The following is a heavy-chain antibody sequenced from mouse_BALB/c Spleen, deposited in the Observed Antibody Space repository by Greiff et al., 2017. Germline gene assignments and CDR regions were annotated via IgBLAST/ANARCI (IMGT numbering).Heavy chain of an antibody. J-gene: IGHJ2*01. Sequence: QVQLQQSGPGLVAPSQSLSITCTVSGFSLTDYGVSWIRQPPGKGLEWLGVIWGGGSKYYNSALKSRLSISKDNSKSQVFLKMNSLQTDDTAMYYCAKHYYGYDFDYWGQGTTLTVSS. CDR2: IWGGGSK. CDR1: GFSLTDYG. CDR3: AKHYYGYDFDY. D-gene: IGHD1-2*01. V-gene: IGHV2-6-5*01.